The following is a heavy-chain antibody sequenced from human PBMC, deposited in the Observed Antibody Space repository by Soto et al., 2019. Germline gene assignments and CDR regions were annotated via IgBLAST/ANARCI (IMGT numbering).Heavy chain of an antibody. CDR3: ARRLDYDILTGTIDY. D-gene: IGHD3-9*01. J-gene: IGHJ4*02. V-gene: IGHV3-23*01. CDR1: GFTFNSYW. CDR2: ISRSGGSP. Sequence: GSLRLSCAASGFTFNSYWMSWVRQAPGKGLEWVSAISRSGGSPYYADSVRGRFTVSRDNSKHTLYLQMNSLRAEDTAVYYCARRLDYDILTGTIDYWGQGTLVTVSS.